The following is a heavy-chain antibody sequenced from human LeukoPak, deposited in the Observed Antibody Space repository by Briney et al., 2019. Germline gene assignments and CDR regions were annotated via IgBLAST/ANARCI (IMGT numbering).Heavy chain of an antibody. Sequence: GGSLRLSCAASGVTFSSYAMHWVRQAPGKGLEWVAVISYDGSNKYYADSVKGRFTISRDNSKNTLYLQMNSLRAEDTAVYYCARDQVPVAGIFPPPPKGHDYYFDYWGQGTLVTVSS. V-gene: IGHV3-30-3*01. J-gene: IGHJ4*02. CDR3: ARDQVPVAGIFPPPPKGHDYYFDY. D-gene: IGHD6-19*01. CDR1: GVTFSSYA. CDR2: ISYDGSNK.